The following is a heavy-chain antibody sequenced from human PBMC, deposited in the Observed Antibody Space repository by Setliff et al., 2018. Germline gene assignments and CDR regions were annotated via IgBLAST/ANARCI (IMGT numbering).Heavy chain of an antibody. CDR1: GGSISSGTYY. V-gene: IGHV4-61*02. Sequence: SETLSLTCTVSGGSISSGTYYWSWIRQPAGKGLEWIGRLHTSGSIDYNPSLKSRVTISVDTSKNQFSLKLKSVTAADTAVYYCARLYHNDNSADFRRAPFDVWGQGMMVTVSS. CDR2: LHTSGSI. D-gene: IGHD3-22*01. J-gene: IGHJ3*01. CDR3: ARLYHNDNSADFRRAPFDV.